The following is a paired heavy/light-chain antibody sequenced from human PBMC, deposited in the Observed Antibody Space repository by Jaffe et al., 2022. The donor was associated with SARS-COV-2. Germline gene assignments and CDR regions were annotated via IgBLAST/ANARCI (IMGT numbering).Light chain of an antibody. CDR3: QSYDSSLSGHWV. CDR2: GYS. J-gene: IGLJ3*02. Sequence: QSVLTQPPSVSGAPGQRVTISCTGGDSNIGAGYDVHWYQQFPGTAPKLLIHGYSNRPSGVPDRFSGSKSGTSASLAITGLQAEDEADYYCQSYDSSLSGHWVFGGGTKLTVL. CDR1: DSNIGAGYD. V-gene: IGLV1-40*01.
Heavy chain of an antibody. CDR3: AVLRSAATYYDNTPRFYVFDY. V-gene: IGHV4-39*01. Sequence: QLQLQESGPGLVKPSETLSLTCTVSGGSISSTNHYWAWVRQPPGKGLEWIATVDYSGSTYYSPSLKSRVTISVDTSNNQFSLRLSSVTAADTAVYYCAVLRSAATYYDNTPRFYVFDYWGQGTLVTVSS. D-gene: IGHD3-22*01. CDR2: VDYSGST. J-gene: IGHJ4*02. CDR1: GGSISSTNHY.